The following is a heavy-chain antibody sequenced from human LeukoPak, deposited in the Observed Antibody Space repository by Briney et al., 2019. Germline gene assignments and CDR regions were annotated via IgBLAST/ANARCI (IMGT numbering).Heavy chain of an antibody. CDR2: ISNSGDT. D-gene: IGHD6-19*01. CDR1: GYLISSGYY. Sequence: SETLSLTCTVSGYLISSGYYWGWVRQPPGEGLEWIASISNSGDTYYKSSLKSRLTLSMDTLKNQFSLKLSPVTAADTALYYCARAPGGGWSDWGRGTLVTVSS. J-gene: IGHJ4*02. CDR3: ARAPGGGWSD. V-gene: IGHV4-38-2*02.